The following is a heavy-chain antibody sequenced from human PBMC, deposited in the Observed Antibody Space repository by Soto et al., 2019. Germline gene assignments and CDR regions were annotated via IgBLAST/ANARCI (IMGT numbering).Heavy chain of an antibody. J-gene: IGHJ4*02. Sequence: EVQLLESGGGLVQPGGSLTLSCATSGFTFSSYAMVWVRQAADKGLEWVASISNNDDTAYYADSVKGRFTISGGNSENTLYLQMNGLRADDTALYFCAKSRVFIGAIVTLLDSWGQGTQVTVSS. CDR3: AKSRVFIGAIVTLLDS. CDR2: ISNNDDTA. D-gene: IGHD3-16*02. V-gene: IGHV3-23*01. CDR1: GFTFSSYA.